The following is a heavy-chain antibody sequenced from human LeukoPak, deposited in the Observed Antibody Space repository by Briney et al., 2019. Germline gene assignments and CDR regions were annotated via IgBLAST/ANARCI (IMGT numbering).Heavy chain of an antibody. CDR2: IHHSGST. V-gene: IGHV4-38-2*01. CDR1: GYSINNGYY. Sequence: KPSETLSLTCAVSGYSINNGYYWGWIRQSPGKGLEWIGSIHHSGSTYYNPSLRSRVTMSVDTSKNQFSLKLSSVTAADTAVYYCARYLDYGDLYYFDYWGQGTLVTVSS. D-gene: IGHD4-17*01. CDR3: ARYLDYGDLYYFDY. J-gene: IGHJ4*02.